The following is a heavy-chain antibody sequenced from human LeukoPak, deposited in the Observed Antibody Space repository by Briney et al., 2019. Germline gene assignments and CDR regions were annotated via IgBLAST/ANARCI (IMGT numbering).Heavy chain of an antibody. J-gene: IGHJ6*04. Sequence: VASVKVSCKASGYTFTSYGISWVRQTPGQGLEWIGWISAYNGNTKYAQNLQGRVTMTTDTSTSTAYMELRSLRSDDTAVYYCARDREVLLCSSSTCYGSGMDVWGKGTTVIVSS. D-gene: IGHD2-2*01. V-gene: IGHV1-18*01. CDR3: ARDREVLLCSSSTCYGSGMDV. CDR1: GYTFTSYG. CDR2: ISAYNGNT.